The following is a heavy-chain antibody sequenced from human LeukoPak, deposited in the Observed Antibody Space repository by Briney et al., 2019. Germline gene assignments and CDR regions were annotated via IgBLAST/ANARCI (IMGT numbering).Heavy chain of an antibody. Sequence: GGSLRLSCAASGFTFSYYNMNWVRQSPGKGLEWVSSISSSSSYIYYADSLKGRFTISRDNAKNSLYLQMNSLRAEDTAVYYCARGDNGGYLWGQGTPVTVSS. V-gene: IGHV3-21*01. CDR2: ISSSSSYI. CDR3: ARGDNGGYL. CDR1: GFTFSYYN. J-gene: IGHJ4*02. D-gene: IGHD1-26*01.